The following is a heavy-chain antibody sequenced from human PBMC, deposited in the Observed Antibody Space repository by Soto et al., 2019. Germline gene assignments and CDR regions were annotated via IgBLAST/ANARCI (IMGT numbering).Heavy chain of an antibody. D-gene: IGHD3-22*01. CDR2: ISGSGGST. CDR1: GFTFSSYP. J-gene: IGHJ4*02. V-gene: IGHV3-23*01. Sequence: GGSLRLACAASGFTFSSYPMSWVRQPPGKGLEWVSAISGSGGSTYYADSVKGRFTISRDNSKNTLYLQMNSLRAEDTAVYYCAKVPYYYDSSGYYYFDYWGQGTLVTVSS. CDR3: AKVPYYYDSSGYYYFDY.